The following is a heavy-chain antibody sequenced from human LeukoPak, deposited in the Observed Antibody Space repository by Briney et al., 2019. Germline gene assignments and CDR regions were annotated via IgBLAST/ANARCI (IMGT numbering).Heavy chain of an antibody. V-gene: IGHV3-30*02. CDR2: IRYDGSNK. CDR1: GFTFSYYG. D-gene: IGHD3-22*01. CDR3: AKDRSSYDSSGCDY. J-gene: IGHJ4*02. Sequence: LTGGSLRLSRAASGFTFSYYGMHWVRQAPGKGLEWVAFIRYDGSNKYYADSVKGRFTISRDNSKNTLYLQMNSLRAEDTAVYYCAKDRSSYDSSGCDYWGQGTLVTVSS.